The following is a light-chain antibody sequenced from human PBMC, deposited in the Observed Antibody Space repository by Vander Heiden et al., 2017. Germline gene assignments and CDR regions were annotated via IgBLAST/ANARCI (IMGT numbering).Light chain of an antibody. CDR1: SNNVGNQG. CDR3: SAWDSSLSAWV. J-gene: IGLJ3*02. Sequence: QAGLTQPPSVSKGLNQTATLTCTGNSNNVGNQGAAWLQQHQGHPPKLLSYRNNNRPSGISERLSASRSGNTASLTITGLQPEDEADYYCSAWDSSLSAWVFGGGTKLTVL. CDR2: RNN. V-gene: IGLV10-54*01.